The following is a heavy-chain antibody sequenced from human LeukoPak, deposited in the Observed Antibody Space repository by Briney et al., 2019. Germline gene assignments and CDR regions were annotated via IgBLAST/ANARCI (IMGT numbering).Heavy chain of an antibody. D-gene: IGHD2-2*01. Sequence: GGSLRPSCTASAFSFSNFSMGWDRQAPGKGLEWVAKIKPAETEKFYLGTEKGRFTISKDNANNYLYLQVDSLRVEDTALYYCVRLGSTSPGNWYKLFDQWGEGTLVTVSS. CDR2: IKPAETEK. CDR3: VRLGSTSPGNWYKLFDQ. J-gene: IGHJ4*02. V-gene: IGHV3-7*03. CDR1: AFSFSNFS.